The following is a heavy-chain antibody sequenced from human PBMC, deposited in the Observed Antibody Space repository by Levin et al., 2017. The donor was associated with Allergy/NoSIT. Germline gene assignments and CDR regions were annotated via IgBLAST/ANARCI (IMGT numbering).Heavy chain of an antibody. CDR1: GFTFSHYT. J-gene: IGHJ4*02. CDR2: ISSNSDYI. V-gene: IGHV3-21*01. Sequence: PGESLKISCAASGFTFSHYTLAWVRQAPGKGLEWVSSISSNSDYIFYADSVKGRFTISRDNAEDSLYLQMNSLTAEDTAVYYCARARYYDTSGYYYLDFWGQGTPVTISS. D-gene: IGHD3-22*01. CDR3: ARARYYDTSGYYYLDF.